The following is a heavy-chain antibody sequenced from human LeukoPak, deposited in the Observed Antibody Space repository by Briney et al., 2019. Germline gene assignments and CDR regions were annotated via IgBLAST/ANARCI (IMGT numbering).Heavy chain of an antibody. Sequence: QPGGSLKLSCAVSGFTFSSYAMSWIRQAPGKGLEWVSGLSGSGDSTYYADSVKGRFTISRDNAKNSLYLQMNSLRAEDTAVYYCAREFLPANWGQGTLVTVSS. CDR1: GFTFSSYA. D-gene: IGHD1-14*01. CDR2: LSGSGDST. J-gene: IGHJ4*02. V-gene: IGHV3-23*01. CDR3: AREFLPAN.